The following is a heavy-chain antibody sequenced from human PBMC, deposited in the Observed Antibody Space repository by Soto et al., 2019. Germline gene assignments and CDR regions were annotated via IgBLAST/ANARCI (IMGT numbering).Heavy chain of an antibody. V-gene: IGHV3-48*03. Sequence: EVQLVESGGGLVQPGGSLRLSCAASGFTLSDCEMNWVRQAPGKGLEWVSYFSSGGTTLYYADSVKGRFTISRDNARNSLYLHMNSLRVEDTAVYFCARSPLTSGWYYFDNWGQGTLVTVSS. CDR2: FSSGGTTL. D-gene: IGHD6-19*01. CDR1: GFTLSDCE. CDR3: ARSPLTSGWYYFDN. J-gene: IGHJ4*02.